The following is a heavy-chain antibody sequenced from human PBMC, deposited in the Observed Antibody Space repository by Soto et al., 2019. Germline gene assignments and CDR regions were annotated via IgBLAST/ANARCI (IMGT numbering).Heavy chain of an antibody. J-gene: IGHJ5*01. CDR1: GYSFTIYW. Sequence: PGESLKISCMGSGYSFTIYWISWVRQMPGKGLEWMGRIDPSDSYTNYSPSFQGHVTISADKSISTAYLQWSSLKASDTAMYYRARQYGSGLGWFDSWGQGTLVTVSS. V-gene: IGHV5-10-1*01. CDR3: ARQYGSGLGWFDS. CDR2: IDPSDSYT. D-gene: IGHD3-10*01.